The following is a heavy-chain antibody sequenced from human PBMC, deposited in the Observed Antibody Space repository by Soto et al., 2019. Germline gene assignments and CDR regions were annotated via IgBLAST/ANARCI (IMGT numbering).Heavy chain of an antibody. CDR3: ASRWFSGSHHVAFDI. V-gene: IGHV5-51*01. CDR1: GYSFTNYW. D-gene: IGHD1-26*01. CDR2: IYPGDSDT. Sequence: GESLKISCKGSGYSFTNYWIGWVRQMPGKGLEWMGIIYPGDSDTRYSPSFQGQVTISADKSISTAYLQWSSLKASDTAMYYWASRWFSGSHHVAFDIGAEGILVTFSS. J-gene: IGHJ3*02.